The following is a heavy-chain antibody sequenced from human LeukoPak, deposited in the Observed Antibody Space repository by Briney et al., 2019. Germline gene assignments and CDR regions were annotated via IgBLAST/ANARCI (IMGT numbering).Heavy chain of an antibody. D-gene: IGHD2-2*01. J-gene: IGHJ4*02. Sequence: PSETLSLTCAVYGGSFSGYYWSWIRQPPGKGLEWIGEISHSGSTNYNPSLKSRVTISVDTSKNQFSLKLSSVTAADTAVYYCARGRRDIVVVPAASEGDYWGQGTLVTVSS. CDR1: GGSFSGYY. CDR3: ARGRRDIVVVPAASEGDY. V-gene: IGHV4-34*01. CDR2: ISHSGST.